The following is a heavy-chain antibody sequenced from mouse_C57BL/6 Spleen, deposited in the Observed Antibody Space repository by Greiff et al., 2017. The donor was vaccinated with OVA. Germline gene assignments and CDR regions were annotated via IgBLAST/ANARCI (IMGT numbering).Heavy chain of an antibody. Sequence: EVKLQQSGPELVKPGASVKISCKASGYTFTDYYMNWVKQSHGKSLEWIGDINPNNGGTSYNQKFKGKATLTVDKSSSTAYMELRSLTSEDSAVYYCARWGFITTTHFDYWGQGTTLTVSS. J-gene: IGHJ2*01. V-gene: IGHV1-26*01. CDR1: GYTFTDYY. D-gene: IGHD1-1*01. CDR3: ARWGFITTTHFDY. CDR2: INPNNGGT.